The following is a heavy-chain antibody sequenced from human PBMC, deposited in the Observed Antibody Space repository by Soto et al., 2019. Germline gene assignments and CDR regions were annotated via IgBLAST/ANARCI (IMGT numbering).Heavy chain of an antibody. CDR1: GGSISSGGYY. V-gene: IGHV4-31*03. D-gene: IGHD2-15*01. J-gene: IGHJ4*02. CDR2: IYYSGRT. CDR3: ARVYCSGGSCYEFDY. Sequence: QVQLQESGPGLVKPSQTLSLTCTFSGGSISSGGYYWSWIRQHPGKGLEWIGYIYYSGRTYYNPSIKSRVTKSVDTSKNNFSLKLSSVTAADTAVYYCARVYCSGGSCYEFDYWGQGTLVTVSS.